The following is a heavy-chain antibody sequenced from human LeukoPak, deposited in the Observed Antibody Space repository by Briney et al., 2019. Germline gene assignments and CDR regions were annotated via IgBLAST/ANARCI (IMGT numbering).Heavy chain of an antibody. V-gene: IGHV4-59*08. CDR3: ARHRFASAVILDY. CDR1: GGAVTSFY. Sequence: SETLSLTCSVSGGAVTSFYWSWIRQSPGKGLGWIGYFYYSGSTKYNPSLKSRVTMSGDTSKNQLSLKLRSVTAADTATYYCARHRFASAVILDYWGQGDPVTVSS. D-gene: IGHD2-21*02. J-gene: IGHJ4*02. CDR2: FYYSGST.